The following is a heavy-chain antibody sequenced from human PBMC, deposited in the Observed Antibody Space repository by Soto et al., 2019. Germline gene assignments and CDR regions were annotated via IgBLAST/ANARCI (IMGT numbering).Heavy chain of an antibody. V-gene: IGHV4-39*01. Sequence: LSFTCTVSGGSISSSSYYWGWIRQPPGKGLEWIGSIYYSGSTYYNPSLKSRVTISVDTSKNQFSLKLSSVTAADTAVYYCARQSITMIVVVITPGGAFDIWGQGTMVTVSS. D-gene: IGHD3-22*01. CDR3: ARQSITMIVVVITPGGAFDI. CDR1: GGSISSSSYY. CDR2: IYYSGST. J-gene: IGHJ3*02.